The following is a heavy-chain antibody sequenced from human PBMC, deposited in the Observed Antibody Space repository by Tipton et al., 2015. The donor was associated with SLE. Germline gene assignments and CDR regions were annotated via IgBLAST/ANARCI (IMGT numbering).Heavy chain of an antibody. Sequence: LRLSCTVSGGSISSGRYYWNWIRQPAGKGLEWIGRVGRVYTGGSADYNPSLTSRVTISMDTSRNQFSLRLKSVTAADTAVYYCATGHFDYWGQGSLVTVSS. V-gene: IGHV4-61*02. J-gene: IGHJ4*02. CDR3: ATGHFDY. CDR2: VGRVYTGGSA. CDR1: GGSISSGRYY. D-gene: IGHD1-14*01.